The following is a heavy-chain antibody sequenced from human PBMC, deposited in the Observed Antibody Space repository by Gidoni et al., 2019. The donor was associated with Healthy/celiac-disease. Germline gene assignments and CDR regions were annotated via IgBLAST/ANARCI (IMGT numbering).Heavy chain of an antibody. J-gene: IGHJ5*02. CDR2: IYYSGST. V-gene: IGHV4-39*01. CDR1: GGSISSSSYY. CDR3: AKDVGPADSLHNWFDP. D-gene: IGHD2-15*01. Sequence: QLQLQESGPGLVKPSETLSLTCTVSGGSISSSSYYWGWIRQPPGKGLEWIGSIYYSGSTYYNPSLKSRVTISVDTSKNQFSLKLSSVTAADTAVYYCAKDVGPADSLHNWFDPWGQGTLVTVSS.